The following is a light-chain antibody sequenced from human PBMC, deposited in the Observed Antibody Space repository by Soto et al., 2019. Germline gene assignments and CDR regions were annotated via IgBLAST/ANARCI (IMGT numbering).Light chain of an antibody. CDR3: QQYGSSPMYT. V-gene: IGKV3-20*01. CDR1: QSVSSAH. J-gene: IGKJ2*01. CDR2: GAF. Sequence: EIVLTQSPGTLSLSPGERATLSCRASQSVSSAHLAWYQQKPGQAPRLLIYGAFSRATGIPDRFSGSGSGTDFTLTISRLEPEDFAVYYCQQYGSSPMYTFGLGTKLEIK.